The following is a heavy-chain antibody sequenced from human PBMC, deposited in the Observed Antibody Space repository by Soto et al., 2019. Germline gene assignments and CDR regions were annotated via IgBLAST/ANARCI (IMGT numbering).Heavy chain of an antibody. CDR3: TRTYYYDSSGPFVY. J-gene: IGHJ4*02. CDR1: GFTFSGSA. V-gene: IGHV3-73*01. D-gene: IGHD3-22*01. Sequence: GGSLRLSCAASGFTFSGSAMHWVRQASGKGLEWVGRIRSKANSYATAYAASVKGRFTISRDDSKNTAYLQMNSLKTEDTAVYYCTRTYYYDSSGPFVYWGQGTLVTVSS. CDR2: IRSKANSYAT.